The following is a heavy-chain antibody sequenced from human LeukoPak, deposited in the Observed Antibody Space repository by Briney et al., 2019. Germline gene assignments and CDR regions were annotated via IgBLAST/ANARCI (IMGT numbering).Heavy chain of an antibody. J-gene: IGHJ3*02. D-gene: IGHD2-15*01. V-gene: IGHV3-23*01. CDR2: ISGSGSST. CDR3: AKDPPRGSGDAFDI. CDR1: GFTFSNYA. Sequence: GGSPRLSCAASGFTFSNYAMSWVRQAPGKGLEWVSAISGSGSSTYYADSVKGRFTISGDNSKNMLYLQMDSLRGEDSAVYYCAKDPPRGSGDAFDIWGQGTRVTVSS.